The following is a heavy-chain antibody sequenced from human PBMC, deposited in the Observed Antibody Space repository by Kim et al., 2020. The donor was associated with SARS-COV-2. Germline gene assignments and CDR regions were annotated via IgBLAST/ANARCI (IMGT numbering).Heavy chain of an antibody. Sequence: ASVKVSCKASGYTFTSYAMHWVRQAPGQRLEWMGWINAGNGNTKYAQKFQGRVTITRDTSASTAYMELSSLRSEDTAVYYCARDCAVVTAIDYFQHWGPGTLVTVSS. CDR3: ARDCAVVTAIDYFQH. CDR2: INAGNGNT. D-gene: IGHD2-21*02. J-gene: IGHJ1*01. V-gene: IGHV1-3*01. CDR1: GYTFTSYA.